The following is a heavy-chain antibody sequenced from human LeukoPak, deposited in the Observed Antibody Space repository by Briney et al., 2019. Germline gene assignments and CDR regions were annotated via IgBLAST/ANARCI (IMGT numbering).Heavy chain of an antibody. V-gene: IGHV3-48*04. Sequence: PGGSLRLSCAAFRFTFSSYWMSWVRQAPGKGLEWVPYISSSGSTIYYADSVKGRFTISRDNAKNSLYLQMNSLRAEDTAVYYCASRDGYNWDSAFDIWGQGTMVTVSS. CDR1: RFTFSSYW. CDR2: ISSSGSTI. CDR3: ASRDGYNWDSAFDI. J-gene: IGHJ3*02. D-gene: IGHD5-24*01.